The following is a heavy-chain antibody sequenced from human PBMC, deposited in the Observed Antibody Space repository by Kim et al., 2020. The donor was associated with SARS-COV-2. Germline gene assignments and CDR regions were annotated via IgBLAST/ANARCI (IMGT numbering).Heavy chain of an antibody. Sequence: GGSLRLSCAASGFTFSSYGMHWVRQAPGKGLEWVAVIWYDGSNKYYADSVKGRFTISRDNSKNTLYLQMNSLRAEDTAVYYCAKNWPMVSQNYYYGMDVWGQGTTVTVSS. CDR1: GFTFSSYG. V-gene: IGHV3-33*06. D-gene: IGHD3-10*01. J-gene: IGHJ6*02. CDR2: IWYDGSNK. CDR3: AKNWPMVSQNYYYGMDV.